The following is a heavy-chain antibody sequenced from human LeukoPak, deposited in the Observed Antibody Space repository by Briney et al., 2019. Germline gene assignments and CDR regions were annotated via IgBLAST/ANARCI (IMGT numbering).Heavy chain of an antibody. CDR1: GGSMNRFY. Sequence: SETLSLTCTVSGGSMNRFYWAWIRQPAGRGLEWIGHIHSGGTTNYNPSLESRLTISLDTSKNQFSLNLNSVTAADTAVYYCARDSPDGYTSGHYYYYLDVWGKGTTVTVSS. V-gene: IGHV4-4*07. CDR3: ARDSPDGYTSGHYYYYLDV. D-gene: IGHD5-18*01. J-gene: IGHJ6*03. CDR2: IHSGGTT.